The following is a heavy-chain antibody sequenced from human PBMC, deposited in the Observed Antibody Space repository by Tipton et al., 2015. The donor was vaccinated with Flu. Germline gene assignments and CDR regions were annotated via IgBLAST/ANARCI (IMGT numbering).Heavy chain of an antibody. CDR3: ARRDYSNYVSEPKNWFDP. J-gene: IGHJ5*02. CDR2: INHSGST. Sequence: LRLSCAVYGGSFSGYYWSWIRQPPGKGLEWIGEINHSGSTNYNPSLKSRVTISVDTSKNQFSLKLSSVTAADTAVYYCARRDYSNYVSEPKNWFDPWGQGAPVTVSS. D-gene: IGHD4-11*01. CDR1: GGSFSGYY. V-gene: IGHV4-34*01.